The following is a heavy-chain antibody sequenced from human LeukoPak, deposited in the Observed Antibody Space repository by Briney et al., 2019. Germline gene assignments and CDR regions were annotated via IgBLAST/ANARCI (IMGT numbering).Heavy chain of an antibody. CDR2: INSDGSST. Sequence: GGSLRLSCAASGFTFSSYWMHWVRQAPGKGLVWVSRINSDGSSTSYADSVKGRFTISKDNAKNTLYLQMNSLRAEDTAVYYCARERYCSSTSCFYYYYYGMDVWGQGTTVTVSS. J-gene: IGHJ6*02. V-gene: IGHV3-74*01. CDR1: GFTFSSYW. D-gene: IGHD2-2*01. CDR3: ARERYCSSTSCFYYYYYGMDV.